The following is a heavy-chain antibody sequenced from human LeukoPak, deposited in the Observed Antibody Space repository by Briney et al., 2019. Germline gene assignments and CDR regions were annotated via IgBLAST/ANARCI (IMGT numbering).Heavy chain of an antibody. Sequence: SETLSLTCAVSGGSINSSSYYWGWIRQPPGKGLEWIGSIYYGGRTYYNPSLKSRVTISVDMSKNQFSLKLSSVTAADTAVYYCASLPTVYSRGYLALWGQGTLVTVSS. CDR3: ASLPTVYSRGYLAL. J-gene: IGHJ4*02. D-gene: IGHD3-22*01. CDR2: IYYGGRT. V-gene: IGHV4-39*07. CDR1: GGSINSSSYY.